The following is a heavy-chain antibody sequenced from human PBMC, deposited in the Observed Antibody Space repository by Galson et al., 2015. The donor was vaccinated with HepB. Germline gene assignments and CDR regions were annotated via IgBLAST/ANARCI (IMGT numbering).Heavy chain of an antibody. D-gene: IGHD5-24*01. Sequence: SVKVSCKASGGTFSSYAISWVRQAPGQGLEWMGGIIPIFGLANYAQKFQGRVTITADESTSTAYMELSSLRSEDTAVYYCASGWGWLQLRFDLRIRFDYWGQGTLVTVSS. CDR1: GGTFSSYA. CDR3: ASGWGWLQLRFDLRIRFDY. V-gene: IGHV1-69*13. J-gene: IGHJ4*02. CDR2: IIPIFGLA.